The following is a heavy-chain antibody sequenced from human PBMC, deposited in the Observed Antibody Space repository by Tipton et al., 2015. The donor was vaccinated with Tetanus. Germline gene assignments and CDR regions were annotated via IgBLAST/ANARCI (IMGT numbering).Heavy chain of an antibody. CDR2: ISYDGSNK. CDR3: ARDGREITMIPFDY. J-gene: IGHJ4*02. V-gene: IGHV3-30-3*01. CDR1: GFTFSSYA. D-gene: IGHD3-22*01. Sequence: SLRLSCAASGFTFSSYAMHWVRQAPGKGLEWVAVISYDGSNKYYADSVKGRFTISRDNSKNTLYLQMNSLRAEDTAVYYCARDGREITMIPFDYWGQGTLVTVSS.